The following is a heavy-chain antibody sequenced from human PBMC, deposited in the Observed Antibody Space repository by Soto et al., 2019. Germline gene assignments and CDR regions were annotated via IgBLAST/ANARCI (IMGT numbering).Heavy chain of an antibody. Sequence: QVQLVESGGGVVQPGRSLRLSCAASGFTFSSYGMHWVRQAPGKGLEWVAVISYDGSNKYYADSVKGRFTISRDNSKNTLYLQMNSLRAEDTAVYYCAKDPYLLHYYDSSGYSRAYYFDYWGQGTLVTVSS. CDR2: ISYDGSNK. D-gene: IGHD3-22*01. V-gene: IGHV3-30*18. CDR1: GFTFSSYG. CDR3: AKDPYLLHYYDSSGYSRAYYFDY. J-gene: IGHJ4*02.